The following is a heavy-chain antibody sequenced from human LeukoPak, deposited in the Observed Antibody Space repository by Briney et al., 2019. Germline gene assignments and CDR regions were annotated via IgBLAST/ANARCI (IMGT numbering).Heavy chain of an antibody. Sequence: ASVKVSCKASGYTFTGYYMHWVRQAPGQGLEWMGWINPNSGGTNYAQKFQGRDTMTRDTSISTAYMELSRLRSDDTAVYYCAPNAGYYDSSGYEYWGQGTLVTVSS. CDR3: APNAGYYDSSGYEY. CDR2: INPNSGGT. CDR1: GYTFTGYY. J-gene: IGHJ4*02. D-gene: IGHD3-22*01. V-gene: IGHV1-2*02.